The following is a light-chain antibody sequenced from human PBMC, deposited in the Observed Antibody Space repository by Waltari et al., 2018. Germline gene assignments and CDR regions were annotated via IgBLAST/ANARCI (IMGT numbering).Light chain of an antibody. CDR1: QPIRTY. J-gene: IGKJ2*01. V-gene: IGKV3-11*01. CDR3: QQRSIWPYT. CDR2: DAS. Sequence: EIVLTQSPATLSLSPGETAPLSCRASQPIRTYLGWYQQKPGQAPRLLLVDASSRATGIPAKFRGTGSGTDFTLTVSDLEPEDFGIYYCQQRSIWPYTLGQGTRLEIK.